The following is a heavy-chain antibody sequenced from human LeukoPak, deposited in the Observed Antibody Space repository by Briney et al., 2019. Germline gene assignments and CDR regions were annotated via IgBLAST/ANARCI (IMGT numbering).Heavy chain of an antibody. CDR2: INTDGSST. V-gene: IGHV3-74*01. J-gene: IGHJ4*02. Sequence: PGGSLRLSCAASGFIFSSYWMHWVRQAPGKGLVWVSRINTDGSSTSYADSVKGRFTISRDNAKNTLYLQMNSLRAEDTAVYYCARDPDYYDSSGYSFDYWGQGTLVTVSS. D-gene: IGHD3-22*01. CDR3: ARDPDYYDSSGYSFDY. CDR1: GFIFSSYW.